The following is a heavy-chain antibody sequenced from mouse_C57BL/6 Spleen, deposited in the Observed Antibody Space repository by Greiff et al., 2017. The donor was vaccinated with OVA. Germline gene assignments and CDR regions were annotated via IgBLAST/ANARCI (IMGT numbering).Heavy chain of an antibody. D-gene: IGHD2-3*01. CDR1: GFTFSSYA. J-gene: IGHJ2*01. V-gene: IGHV5-9-1*02. Sequence: EVHLVESGEGLVKPGGSLKLSCAASGFTFSSYAMSWVRQTPEKRLEWVAYISSGGDYIYYADTVKGRFTISRDNARNTLYLQMSSLKSEDTAMYYCTRDTLIYDGYYPFDYWGQGTTLTVSS. CDR3: TRDTLIYDGYYPFDY. CDR2: ISSGGDYI.